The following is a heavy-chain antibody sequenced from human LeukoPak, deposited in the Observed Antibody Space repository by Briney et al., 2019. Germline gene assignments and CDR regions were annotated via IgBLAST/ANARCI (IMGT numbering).Heavy chain of an antibody. CDR2: IYSGGGT. CDR3: VSHYGMDV. J-gene: IGHJ6*02. CDR1: GFTLNAQY. Sequence: PGGSLRLSCAASGFTLNAQYMSWVRQAPGKGLEWVSVIYSGGGTYYAHSVSGRFTMSRDNSKNALFLQLNSLRAEDTAVYYCVSHYGMDVWGQGTTVTVSS. V-gene: IGHV3-53*01.